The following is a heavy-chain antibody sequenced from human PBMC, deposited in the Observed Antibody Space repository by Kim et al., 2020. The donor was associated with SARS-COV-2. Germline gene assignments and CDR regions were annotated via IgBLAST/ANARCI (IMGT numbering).Heavy chain of an antibody. D-gene: IGHD1-7*01. CDR3: VRYEWNYGAVL. CDR1: GFTFNHYY. V-gene: IGHV3-23*01. J-gene: IGHJ1*01. CDR2: ISHSGDGS. Sequence: GGSLRLSCAASGFTFNHYYMTWVRQAPGRGLEWVSSISHSGDGSYYADSVKGRFTISRDNSKDTLYLHLNRLRLEDTSVYYCVRYEWNYGAVLWGQGTPVIISS.